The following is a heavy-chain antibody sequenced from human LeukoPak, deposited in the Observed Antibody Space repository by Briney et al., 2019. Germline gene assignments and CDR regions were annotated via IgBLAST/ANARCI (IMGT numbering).Heavy chain of an antibody. CDR3: ARDGDYGDPMDPPRAFGY. CDR2: INAGNGNT. D-gene: IGHD4-17*01. CDR1: GYTFTSYT. V-gene: IGHV1-3*01. J-gene: IGHJ4*02. Sequence: ASVKVSCKASGYTFTSYTMHWVRQAPGRRLEWMGWINAGNGNTKYSQKFQGRVTITRDTSASTAYMELSSLRSEDTAVYYCARDGDYGDPMDPPRAFGYWGQGTLVTVSS.